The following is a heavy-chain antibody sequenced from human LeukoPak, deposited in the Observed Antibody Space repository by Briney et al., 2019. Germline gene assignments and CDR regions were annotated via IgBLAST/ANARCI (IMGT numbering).Heavy chain of an antibody. CDR3: AKVEMATISSRKEPPFDY. V-gene: IGHV3-23*01. Sequence: GGSLRLSCAASGFTFSSYAMSWVRQDPGKGLEWVSAISGSGGSTYYADSVKGRFTISRDNSKNTLYLQMNSLRAEDTAVYYCAKVEMATISSRKEPPFDYWGQGTLVTVSS. CDR1: GFTFSSYA. J-gene: IGHJ4*02. D-gene: IGHD5-24*01. CDR2: ISGSGGST.